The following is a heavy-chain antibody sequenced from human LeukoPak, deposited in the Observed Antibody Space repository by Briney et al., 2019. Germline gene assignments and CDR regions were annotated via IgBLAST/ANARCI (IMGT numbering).Heavy chain of an antibody. V-gene: IGHV4-30-4*08. CDR2: IYYSGST. J-gene: IGHJ5*02. CDR3: ARDRDTAQYYDFWSGYYWRSGNWFDP. CDR1: GGSISSGDYY. Sequence: SQTLSLTCTVSGGSISSGDYYWSWIRQPPGKGLEWIGYIYYSGSTYYNPSLKSRVTISVDTSKNQFSLKLSSVTAADTAVYYCARDRDTAQYYDFWSGYYWRSGNWFDPWGQGTLVTVSS. D-gene: IGHD3-3*01.